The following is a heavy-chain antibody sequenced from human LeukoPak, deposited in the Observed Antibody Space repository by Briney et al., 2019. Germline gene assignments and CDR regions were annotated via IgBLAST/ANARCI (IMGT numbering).Heavy chain of an antibody. J-gene: IGHJ2*01. CDR1: GGSISSGSYY. CDR2: IYTSGST. V-gene: IGHV4-61*02. Sequence: PSQTLSLTCTVSGGSISSGSYYWSWIRQPAGKGLEWIGRIYTSGSTNYNPSLKSRVTISVDTSKNQFPLKLSSVTAADTAVYYCARTRGYFDLWGRGTLVTVSS. CDR3: ARTRGYFDL.